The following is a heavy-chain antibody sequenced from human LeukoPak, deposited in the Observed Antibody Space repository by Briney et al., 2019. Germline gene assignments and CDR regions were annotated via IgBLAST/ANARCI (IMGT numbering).Heavy chain of an antibody. V-gene: IGHV4-59*01. CDR3: AREKRWGRAVAGSNFDY. J-gene: IGHJ4*02. D-gene: IGHD6-19*01. Sequence: SETLSLTCTVSGGSISSYYWSWIRQPPGKGLEWIGYIYYSGSTNYNPSLKSRVTISVDTSKNQFSLKLSSVTAADTAVYYCAREKRWGRAVAGSNFDYWGQGTLVTVSS. CDR2: IYYSGST. CDR1: GGSISSYY.